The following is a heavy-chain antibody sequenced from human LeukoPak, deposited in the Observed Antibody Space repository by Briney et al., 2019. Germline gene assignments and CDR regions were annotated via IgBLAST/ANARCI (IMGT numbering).Heavy chain of an antibody. J-gene: IGHJ5*01. CDR1: GYSFSSYW. CDR3: ARFSGYSSNWFAY. D-gene: IGHD6-13*01. Sequence: GESLKISCKGSGYSFSSYWIAWVRQMPGKGLEWMGRIDPTDSYTDYSPSFQGHVTISADKSISTAYLQWSSLKASDTAIYYCARFSGYSSNWFAYWGQGTLVTVSS. V-gene: IGHV5-10-1*01. CDR2: IDPTDSYT.